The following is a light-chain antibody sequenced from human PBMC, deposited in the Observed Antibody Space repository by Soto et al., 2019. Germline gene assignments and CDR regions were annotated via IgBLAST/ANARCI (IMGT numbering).Light chain of an antibody. Sequence: IQVTQSPSSLSASVGDRVTITCRASQGIRNELSWYQQKPGKAPKFLIFAASNLQSGVPSRFSGSGSGTEFTLTISSLQPDDFATYYCQQYNSYSQTFGQGTKVDIK. J-gene: IGKJ1*01. CDR3: QQYNSYSQT. V-gene: IGKV1-17*01. CDR1: QGIRNE. CDR2: AAS.